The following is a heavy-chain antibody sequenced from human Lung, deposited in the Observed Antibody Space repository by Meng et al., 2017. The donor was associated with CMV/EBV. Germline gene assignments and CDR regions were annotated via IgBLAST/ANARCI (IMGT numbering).Heavy chain of an antibody. CDR1: GGSFSGYY. Sequence: GSLRLSCAVYGGSFSGYYWSWIRQPPGKGLEWIGEINHSGGTNYNPSLKSRVTISVDTSKNQFSLKLSSVTAADTAVYYCAGEQGDFWGQGTLVTVSS. J-gene: IGHJ4*02. V-gene: IGHV4-34*01. CDR3: AGEQGDF. CDR2: INHSGGT.